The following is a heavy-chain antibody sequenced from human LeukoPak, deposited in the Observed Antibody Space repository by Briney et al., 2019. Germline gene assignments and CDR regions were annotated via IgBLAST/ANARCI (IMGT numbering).Heavy chain of an antibody. V-gene: IGHV1-24*01. CDR3: ATRTYSGYDWEFDY. Sequence: ASVKVSCKVSGYTLTELSMHRVRQAPGKGLEWMGGFDPEDGETIYAQKFQGRVTMTEDTSTDTAYMELSSLRSEDTAVYYCATRTYSGYDWEFDYWGQGTLVTVSS. D-gene: IGHD5-12*01. J-gene: IGHJ4*02. CDR2: FDPEDGET. CDR1: GYTLTELS.